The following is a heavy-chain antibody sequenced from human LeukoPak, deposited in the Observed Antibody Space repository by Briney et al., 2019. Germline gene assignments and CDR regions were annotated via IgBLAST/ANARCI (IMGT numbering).Heavy chain of an antibody. J-gene: IGHJ4*02. D-gene: IGHD3-22*01. CDR1: GFTFSSYW. CDR2: IKQDGSEK. Sequence: GGSLRLSCAASGFTFSSYWMNWVRQAPGKGLEWVANIKQDGSEKYYVDSVKGRFTISRDNSKNTLYLQMNSLRAEDTAVYYCAKDSRYDTMIVVVISFDYWGQGTLVTVSS. CDR3: AKDSRYDTMIVVVISFDY. V-gene: IGHV3-7*05.